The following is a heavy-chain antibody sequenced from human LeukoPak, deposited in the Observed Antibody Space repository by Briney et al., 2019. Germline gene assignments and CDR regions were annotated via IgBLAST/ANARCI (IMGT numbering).Heavy chain of an antibody. CDR3: AGDRHYDSSGYYYNRPLEH. CDR1: GYTFTSYY. CDR2: INPSGGST. D-gene: IGHD3-22*01. J-gene: IGHJ1*01. V-gene: IGHV1-46*01. Sequence: VASVKVSCKASGYTFTSYYMHWVRQAPGQGLEWMGIINPSGGSTSYAQKFQGRVTMTRDTSTSTVYMELSSLRSEDTAVYYCAGDRHYDSSGYYYNRPLEHWGQGTLVTVSS.